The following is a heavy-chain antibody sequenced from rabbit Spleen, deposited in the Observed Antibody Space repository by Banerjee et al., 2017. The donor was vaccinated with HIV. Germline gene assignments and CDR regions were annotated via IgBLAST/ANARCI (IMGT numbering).Heavy chain of an antibody. Sequence: QQLVESGGGLVKPGASLTLTCKASGFSFSSGYYMSWVRQAPGKGLEWIGCIGTGSGTTYYASWAKGRFTISKTSSTTVTLQMTSLTAADTATYFCAREVAAKFNLWGQGTLVTVS. J-gene: IGHJ4*01. CDR2: IGTGSGTT. D-gene: IGHD4-1*01. CDR1: GFSFSSGYY. V-gene: IGHV1S40*01. CDR3: AREVAAKFNL.